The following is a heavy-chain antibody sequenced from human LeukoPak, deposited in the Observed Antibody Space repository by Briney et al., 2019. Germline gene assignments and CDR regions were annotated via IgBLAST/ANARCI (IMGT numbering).Heavy chain of an antibody. CDR3: ARGGIAAAALVHLDY. CDR2: INHSGNT. J-gene: IGHJ4*02. Sequence: PSETLSLTCAVYGGSFSGYYCSWIRQPPGKGLEWIGEINHSGNTNYNPSLKSRVTIAVDTSKNQFSLKLSSVTAADTAVYYCARGGIAAAALVHLDYWGQGTLVTVSS. CDR1: GGSFSGYY. D-gene: IGHD6-13*01. V-gene: IGHV4-34*01.